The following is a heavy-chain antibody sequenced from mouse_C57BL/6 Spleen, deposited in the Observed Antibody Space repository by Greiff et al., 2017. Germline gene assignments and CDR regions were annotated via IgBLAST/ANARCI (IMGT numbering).Heavy chain of an antibody. D-gene: IGHD2-3*01. J-gene: IGHJ4*01. CDR3: ARDDGYPYAMDY. CDR1: GYTFTSSG. V-gene: IGHV1-81*01. CDR2: IYPRSGNT. Sequence: QVQLQQSGAELARPGASVKLSCKASGYTFTSSGISWVKQRTGQGLEWIGEIYPRSGNTYYNEKFKGKATLTADKSSSTAYMELRSLTSEDSAVYFCARDDGYPYAMDYWGQGTSVTVSS.